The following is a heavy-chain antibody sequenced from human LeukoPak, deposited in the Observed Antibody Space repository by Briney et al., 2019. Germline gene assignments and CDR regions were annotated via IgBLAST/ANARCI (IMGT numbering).Heavy chain of an antibody. CDR3: TTGPFDY. Sequence: GGSLRLSCAASGFTFSSYSMNWVRQAPGKGLGWVSSISSSSSYIYYADSVKGRFTISRDDSRNTLYLQMNSLKTEDTAMYFCTTGPFDYWGQGALVTVSS. J-gene: IGHJ4*02. CDR2: ISSSSSYI. V-gene: IGHV3-21*03. CDR1: GFTFSSYS.